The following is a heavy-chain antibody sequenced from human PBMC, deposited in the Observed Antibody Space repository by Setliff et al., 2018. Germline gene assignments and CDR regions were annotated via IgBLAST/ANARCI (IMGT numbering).Heavy chain of an antibody. CDR1: GGTFRTYE. D-gene: IGHD5-18*01. CDR2: IIPMFEKT. J-gene: IGHJ2*01. CDR3: ATIYGYNSLDWYSDL. V-gene: IGHV1-69*13. Sequence: SVKVSCKVSGGTFRTYEINWVRQAPGQGFEWMGRIIPMFEKTNYAQKFQGRVTITADESTTTAYMEVSSLRSDDTAVYYCATIYGYNSLDWYSDLWGRGTLVTVPQ.